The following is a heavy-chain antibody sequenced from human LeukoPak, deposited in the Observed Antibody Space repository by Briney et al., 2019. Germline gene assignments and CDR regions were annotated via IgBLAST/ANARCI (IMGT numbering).Heavy chain of an antibody. CDR2: ISSSSSTI. J-gene: IGHJ3*02. CDR1: GFTFSTYS. Sequence: PGGSLRLSCAASGFTFSTYSMNWVRQAPGKGLEWVSYISSSSSTINYADSVKGRFTISRDNAKNSLYLQMNSLRAEDTAVYYCARDSYDFWSGDDAFDIWGQGTMVTVSS. V-gene: IGHV3-48*04. CDR3: ARDSYDFWSGDDAFDI. D-gene: IGHD3-3*01.